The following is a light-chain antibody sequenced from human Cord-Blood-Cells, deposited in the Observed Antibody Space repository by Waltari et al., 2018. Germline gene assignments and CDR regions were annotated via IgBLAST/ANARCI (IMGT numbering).Light chain of an antibody. CDR2: AAS. CDR3: QQSYSTPPLT. V-gene: IGKV1-39*01. Sequence: DIQMTQSPSSLSASVGDRVTITCRASQSISSYLNWYQQKPGKAPKLLIYAASSLQSVVPSRFSGSGSGTDFTLTISSLQPEDVATYYCQQSYSTPPLTFGGGTKVEIK. CDR1: QSISSY. J-gene: IGKJ4*01.